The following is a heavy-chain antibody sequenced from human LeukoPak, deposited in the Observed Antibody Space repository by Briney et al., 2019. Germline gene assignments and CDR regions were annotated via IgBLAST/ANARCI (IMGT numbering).Heavy chain of an antibody. V-gene: IGHV4-34*01. CDR2: INHSGST. CDR3: ARAKVGATLGPVDY. D-gene: IGHD1-26*01. CDR1: GGSFSGYY. J-gene: IGHJ4*02. Sequence: SETLSLTCAVYGGSFSGYYWSWIRQPPGKGLEWIGEINHSGSTNYNPSLKSRVAISVDTSKNQFSLKLSSVTAADTAVYYCARAKVGATLGPVDYWGQGTLVTVSS.